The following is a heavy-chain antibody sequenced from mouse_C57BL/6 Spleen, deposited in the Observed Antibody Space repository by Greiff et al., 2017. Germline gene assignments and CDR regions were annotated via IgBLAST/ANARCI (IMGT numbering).Heavy chain of an antibody. J-gene: IGHJ3*01. V-gene: IGHV6-6*01. Sequence: EVHLVESGGGLVQPGGSMKLSCAASGFTFSDAWMDWVRQSPEKGLEWVAEIRNKANNHATYYAESVQGRFTISRDDSKSSVYLQMNSLRAEDTGIYYCTSYYDYDGFAYWGQGTLVTVSA. CDR1: GFTFSDAW. D-gene: IGHD2-4*01. CDR2: IRNKANNHAT. CDR3: TSYYDYDGFAY.